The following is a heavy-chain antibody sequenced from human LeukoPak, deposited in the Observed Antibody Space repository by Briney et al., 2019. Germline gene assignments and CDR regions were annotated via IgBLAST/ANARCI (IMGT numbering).Heavy chain of an antibody. Sequence: SETLSLTCTVSGGSISSYYWSWIRQPPGKGLEWIGYIYYSGSTKYTPSLKSRVTISVDTSKNQFSLKLTSVTAADTAVYYCARLSCSGGSFPLDYWGQGTLVTVSS. D-gene: IGHD2-15*01. J-gene: IGHJ4*02. CDR3: ARLSCSGGSFPLDY. CDR2: IYYSGST. V-gene: IGHV4-59*08. CDR1: GGSISSYY.